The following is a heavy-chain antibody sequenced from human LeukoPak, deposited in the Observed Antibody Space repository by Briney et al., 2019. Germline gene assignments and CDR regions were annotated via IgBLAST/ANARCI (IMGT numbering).Heavy chain of an antibody. CDR3: ARVNLMVRGVQSFDY. CDR2: IIPIFGTA. D-gene: IGHD3-10*01. Sequence: SVKVSCRASGGTFSSYAISWVRQAPGQGLEWMGRIIPIFGTANYAQKFQRRVTIITDESTSTAYMELSSLRSEDTAVYYCARVNLMVRGVQSFDYWGQGTLVTVSS. CDR1: GGTFSSYA. J-gene: IGHJ4*02. V-gene: IGHV1-69*05.